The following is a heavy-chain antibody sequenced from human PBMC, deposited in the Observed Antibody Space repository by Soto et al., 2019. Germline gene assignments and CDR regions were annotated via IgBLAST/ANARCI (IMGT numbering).Heavy chain of an antibody. D-gene: IGHD3-22*01. CDR2: ISHSGIT. V-gene: IGHV4-4*02. CDR1: GDSISRSHW. J-gene: IGHJ4*02. CDR3: ARVRYDRSGFDH. Sequence: QVQLQESGPGLVRPSGALSVTCAVSGDSISRSHWWSWVRQSPGKGLEWIGEISHSGITNYNPSLKSRVTTSGGKSKNQLSLKLTSVTAADTAVYYCARVRYDRSGFDHWGQGTLVSVSS.